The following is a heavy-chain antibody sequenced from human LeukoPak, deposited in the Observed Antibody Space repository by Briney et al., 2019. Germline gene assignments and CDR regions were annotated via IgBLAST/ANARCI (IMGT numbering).Heavy chain of an antibody. CDR3: AKQLGYCSDGSCYFPY. V-gene: IGHV3-30*18. J-gene: IGHJ4*02. CDR2: VSNDGSNK. D-gene: IGHD2-15*01. CDR1: GFTFSDYP. Sequence: GGSLRLSRAASGFTFSDYPMHWVRQAPGKGLEWVTVVSNDGSNKYYVESVKGRFTISRDNSKNTLYLQMNSLRAEDTAVYYCAKQLGYCSDGSCYFPYWGQGTLVTVSS.